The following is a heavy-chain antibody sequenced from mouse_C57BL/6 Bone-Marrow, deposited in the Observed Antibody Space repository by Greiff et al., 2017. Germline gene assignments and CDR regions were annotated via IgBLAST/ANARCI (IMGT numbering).Heavy chain of an antibody. J-gene: IGHJ1*03. CDR1: GYTFTSYW. Sequence: QVQLQQSGAELVKPGASVTLSCKASGYTFTSYWMHWVKQRPGQGLEWIGMIHPNSGSTNYNEKFKSKATLTVDKSSSTAYMQLSSLTSEDSAVYYCARLFWYFDVWGTGTTVTVSS. V-gene: IGHV1-64*01. CDR2: IHPNSGST. CDR3: ARLFWYFDV.